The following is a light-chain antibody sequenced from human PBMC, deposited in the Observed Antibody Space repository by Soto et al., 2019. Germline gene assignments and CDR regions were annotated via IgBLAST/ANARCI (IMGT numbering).Light chain of an antibody. J-gene: IGKJ1*01. CDR1: QSISSW. V-gene: IGKV1-5*03. CDR3: QQYNSYSWT. Sequence: DIQMTQSPSTLSASVGDRVTITCRASQSISSWLAWYQQKPGKAPKLLIYKASSLESGVPSRFSGSGSGTEFTLTISSLQPDDFATYYCQQYNSYSWTFGPGTKVEIQ. CDR2: KAS.